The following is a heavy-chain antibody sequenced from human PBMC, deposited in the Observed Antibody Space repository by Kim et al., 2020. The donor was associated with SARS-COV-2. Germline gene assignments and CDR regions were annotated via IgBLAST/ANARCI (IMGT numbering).Heavy chain of an antibody. CDR3: AKRGNWHFDY. J-gene: IGHJ4*02. D-gene: IGHD1-20*01. V-gene: IGHV3-30*18. CDR2: ISSDGNTA. CDR1: GFTFSTNG. Sequence: GGSLRLSCAASGFTFSTNGMHWVRQAPGKGLEWVAVISSDGNTAYYADSVKGRFTISRDNSKNTLYLQGNSLRADDTAVYYCAKRGNWHFDYWGQGTPVTVSS.